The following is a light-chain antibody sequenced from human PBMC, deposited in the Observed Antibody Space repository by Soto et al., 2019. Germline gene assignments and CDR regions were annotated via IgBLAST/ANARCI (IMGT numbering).Light chain of an antibody. CDR1: SSDVGGYNS. V-gene: IGLV2-14*01. Sequence: QAVVTQPASVSGSPGQSIAISCSGTSSDVGGYNSVSWYRQYPGKAPKLIIYEVANRPSGVSDRFSGSKSGNTASLTISGLQADDEATYYCYSYRGTNTRYVFGTGTKVTVL. CDR3: YSYRGTNTRYV. J-gene: IGLJ1*01. CDR2: EVA.